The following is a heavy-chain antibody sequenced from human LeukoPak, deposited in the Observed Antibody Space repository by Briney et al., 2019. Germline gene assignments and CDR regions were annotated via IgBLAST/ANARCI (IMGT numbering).Heavy chain of an antibody. CDR2: IIPILGIA. J-gene: IGHJ3*02. CDR3: ASDIVVVPAAFDI. D-gene: IGHD2-2*01. V-gene: IGHV1-69*04. CDR1: GGTFRSYA. Sequence: SVKVSCKASGGTFRSYAINWVRQAPGQGLEWMGRIIPILGIANYAQKFQGRVTITADKSTSTAYMELSSLRSEDTAVYYCASDIVVVPAAFDIWGQGTMVTVSS.